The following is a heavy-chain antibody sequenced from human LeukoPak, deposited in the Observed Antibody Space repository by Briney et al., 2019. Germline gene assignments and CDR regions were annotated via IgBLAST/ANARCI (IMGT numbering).Heavy chain of an antibody. CDR1: GFTFSSYG. J-gene: IGHJ6*03. V-gene: IGHV3-23*01. CDR2: ISGSGGST. Sequence: GGSLRLSCAASGFTFSSYGMSWVRQAPGKGLEWVSAISGSGGSTYYADSVKGRFTISRDNSKNTLYLQMNSLRAEDTAVYYCAKDGYDWDYYYYYMDVWGKGTTVTVSS. CDR3: AKDGYDWDYYYYYMDV. D-gene: IGHD5-12*01.